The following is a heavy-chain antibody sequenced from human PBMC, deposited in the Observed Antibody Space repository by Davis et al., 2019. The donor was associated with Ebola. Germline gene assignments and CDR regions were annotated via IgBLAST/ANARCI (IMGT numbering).Heavy chain of an antibody. CDR1: GLTFTSYG. J-gene: IGHJ4*02. Sequence: PGGSLRLTCAVSGLTFTSYGFTGVRQAPGKGLEWISHIYSRGENILYADSVKGRFTISRDDSKDSLYLQMDSLRDEDTAVYYCATDADFDEDFDYWGQGTLVTVSS. CDR3: ATDADFDEDFDY. V-gene: IGHV3-48*02. D-gene: IGHD2/OR15-2a*01. CDR2: IYSRGENI.